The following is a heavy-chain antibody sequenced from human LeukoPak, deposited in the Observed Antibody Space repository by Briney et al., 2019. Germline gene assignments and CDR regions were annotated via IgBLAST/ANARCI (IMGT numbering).Heavy chain of an antibody. CDR2: ISGGGRGI. V-gene: IGHV3-11*01. J-gene: IGHJ4*02. CDR1: GSTFSDSY. D-gene: IGHD2-21*01. CDR3: ARDGGVFQN. Sequence: GGSLRLSCAASGSTFSDSYMSWIRQAPGKGLEWLSYISGGGRGIYYADSVKGRFTISRDNAKNSLYLQMNSLRDEDTAVYYCARDGGVFQNWGQGTLVTVSS.